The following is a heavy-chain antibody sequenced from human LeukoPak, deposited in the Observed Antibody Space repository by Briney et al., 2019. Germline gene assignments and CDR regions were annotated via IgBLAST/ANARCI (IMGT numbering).Heavy chain of an antibody. CDR3: ARRGEAMDPFDY. V-gene: IGHV5-51*01. CDR2: IYPGDSDT. D-gene: IGHD5-18*01. J-gene: IGHJ4*02. Sequence: GESLKIACKGSGYSFNTYWIGWVRHMPGKGLEWMGIIYPGDSDTRYSPSFQGQVTISADKSINTAYLQWSSLKASDTTIYYCARRGEAMDPFDYWGQGTLVTVSS. CDR1: GYSFNTYW.